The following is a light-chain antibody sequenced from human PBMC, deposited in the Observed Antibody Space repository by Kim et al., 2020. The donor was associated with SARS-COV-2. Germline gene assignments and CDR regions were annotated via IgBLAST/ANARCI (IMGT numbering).Light chain of an antibody. CDR1: QCVGNY. CDR3: QRRNNWPFI. Sequence: EIVMTQSPATVSLSPGERATLSCRASQCVGNYLAWYQQRLGQAPRLLIYDASNRAAGIPARFCGSGSGTDFTLTISSLEPEDFAVYYCQRRNNWPFILGGGTK. V-gene: IGKV3-11*01. CDR2: DAS. J-gene: IGKJ4*01.